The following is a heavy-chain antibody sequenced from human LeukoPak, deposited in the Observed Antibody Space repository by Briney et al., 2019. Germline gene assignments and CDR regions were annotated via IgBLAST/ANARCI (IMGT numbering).Heavy chain of an antibody. J-gene: IGHJ4*02. Sequence: GAALKISCKGSGYSFTSYWIGWVRQMPGKGLEWMGSIYPGDSDTRYSPSFQGQVTISADKSISTAYLQWSSLKASDTAMYYCARGYGSGASCYRRGCYFDYWGQGTLVTVSS. CDR1: GYSFTSYW. D-gene: IGHD2-2*02. V-gene: IGHV5-51*01. CDR3: ARGYGSGASCYRRGCYFDY. CDR2: IYPGDSDT.